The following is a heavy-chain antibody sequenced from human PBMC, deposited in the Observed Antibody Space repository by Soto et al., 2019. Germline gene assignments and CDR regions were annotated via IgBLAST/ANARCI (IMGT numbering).Heavy chain of an antibody. J-gene: IGHJ6*02. CDR3: ARNYAGLDYGDYASPRPNYYYHYVMAV. CDR1: GYTFTSYD. Sequence: ASVKVSCKASGYTFTSYDINWVRQATGQGLEWMGWMNPNSGNTGYAQKFQGRVTMTRNTPISTAYMERSSLRSEDTAVYYCARNYAGLDYGDYASPRPNYYYHYVMAVWGQGTTVIVSS. D-gene: IGHD4-17*01. CDR2: MNPNSGNT. V-gene: IGHV1-8*01.